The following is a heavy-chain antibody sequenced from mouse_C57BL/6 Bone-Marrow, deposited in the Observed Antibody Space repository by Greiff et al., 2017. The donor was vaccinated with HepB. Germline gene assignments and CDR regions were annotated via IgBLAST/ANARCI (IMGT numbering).Heavy chain of an antibody. D-gene: IGHD4-1*01. CDR2: IYWDDDN. Sequence: QVTLKESGPGILQSSQTLSLTCSFSGFSLSTSGMGVSWIRQPPGKGLEWLAHIYWDDDNRYNPSLKSRPTISKETSSNQVFLKITRVDTADTATYYCARRVNWEYWYFDVWGTGTTVTVSS. CDR3: ARRVNWEYWYFDV. CDR1: GFSLSTSGMG. V-gene: IGHV8-12*01. J-gene: IGHJ1*03.